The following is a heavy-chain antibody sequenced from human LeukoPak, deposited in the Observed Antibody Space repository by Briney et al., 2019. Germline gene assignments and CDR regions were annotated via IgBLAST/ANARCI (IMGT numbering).Heavy chain of an antibody. D-gene: IGHD2-2*01. J-gene: IGHJ6*02. CDR1: GFTFSSYA. CDR2: INHSGST. CDR3: ARGRRQLYCSSTSCTPRNSLGGRNGMDV. V-gene: IGHV4-34*01. Sequence: GSLRLSCAASGFTFSSYAMSWIRQPPGKGLEWIGEINHSGSTNYNPSLKSRVTISVDTSKNQFSLKLSSVTAADTAVYYCARGRRQLYCSSTSCTPRNSLGGRNGMDVWGQGTTVTVSS.